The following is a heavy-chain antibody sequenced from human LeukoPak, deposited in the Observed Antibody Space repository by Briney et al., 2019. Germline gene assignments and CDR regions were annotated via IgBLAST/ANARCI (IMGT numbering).Heavy chain of an antibody. Sequence: SETLSLTCAVYGGSFSDYYWSWIRQPPGKGLEWIGEINHSGSTNYNPSLKSRVTISVDTSKNQFSLMLSSVTAADTAVYYCARPLRGYWGQGTLVTVSS. D-gene: IGHD3-10*01. J-gene: IGHJ4*02. CDR2: INHSGST. V-gene: IGHV4-34*01. CDR3: ARPLRGY. CDR1: GGSFSDYY.